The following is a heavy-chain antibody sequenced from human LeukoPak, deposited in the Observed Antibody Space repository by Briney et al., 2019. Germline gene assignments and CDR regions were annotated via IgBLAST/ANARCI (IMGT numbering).Heavy chain of an antibody. CDR2: IYGDDDK. V-gene: IGHV2-5*02. CDR3: ARKRSGFYSEFDH. Sequence: SGPTLVKPPHPLTLTHSWLRYPIPSSGVGVGWIRQPPGKALEWLVLIYGDDDKYYSPSLKSRLTITKDTSKNHVVLTMTNMDPVATTADHCARKRSGFYSEFDHWGQGTLVTVSS. D-gene: IGHD3-3*01. J-gene: IGHJ4*02. CDR1: RYPIPSSGVG.